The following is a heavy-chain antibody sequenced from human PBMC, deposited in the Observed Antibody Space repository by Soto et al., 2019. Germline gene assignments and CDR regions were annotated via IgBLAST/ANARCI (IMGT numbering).Heavy chain of an antibody. CDR1: GGTFSSYA. J-gene: IGHJ4*02. D-gene: IGHD3-16*01. CDR3: VKEAGNYGGVDY. V-gene: IGHV1-69*04. CDR2: LITAIDIQ. Sequence: GASXKVSCKASGGTFSSYAISWVRQAPGQRLEWMGRLITAIDIQHYAKSSKGRVTITADKVNSKVYSELRRPRSEDTAIYYCVKEAGNYGGVDYWGQGTLVTVSS.